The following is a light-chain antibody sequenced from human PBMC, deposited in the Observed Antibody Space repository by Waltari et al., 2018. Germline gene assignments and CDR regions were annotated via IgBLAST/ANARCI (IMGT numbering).Light chain of an antibody. Sequence: QSVLTQPPSVSAAPGQRVTISCSGGSPNIGNNYVSGYRQFPGTAPKLLIYEDTERPSGIPGRFSGSKSGTSATLDITGLQAGDEADYYCGTWDSSLSGAVFGGGTHLTVL. CDR3: GTWDSSLSGAV. V-gene: IGLV1-51*02. CDR1: SPNIGNNY. J-gene: IGLJ7*01. CDR2: EDT.